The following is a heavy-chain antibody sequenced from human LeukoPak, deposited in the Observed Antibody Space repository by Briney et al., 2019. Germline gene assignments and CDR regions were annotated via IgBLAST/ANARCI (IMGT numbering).Heavy chain of an antibody. D-gene: IGHD3-22*01. CDR3: ARQDDRFDY. J-gene: IGHJ4*02. V-gene: IGHV3-30*03. CDR2: ISYDGSDK. Sequence: PGRSLRLSCAASGFTFSTYVMHWVRQAPGKGLEWVAVISYDGSDKYYADSVKGRFTISRDNSKNTLYLQMNSLRAEDTAVYYCARQDDRFDYWGQGTLVTVSS. CDR1: GFTFSTYV.